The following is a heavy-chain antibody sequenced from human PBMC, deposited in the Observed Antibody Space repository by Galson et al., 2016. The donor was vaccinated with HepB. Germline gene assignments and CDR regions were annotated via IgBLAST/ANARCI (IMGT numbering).Heavy chain of an antibody. CDR1: GFSVRTSGVG. CDR3: ANRRTPHSLVSGGWSFDY. CDR2: IYWDNDK. D-gene: IGHD2-8*02. V-gene: IGHV2-5*02. Sequence: PALVKPTQTLTLTCTLSGFSVRTSGVGVAWIRQPPGKALEWLALIYWDNDKRYRPSLRSRLSISKDTSKNQVVLTMTNMDPEDTGTYYCANRRTPHSLVSGGWSFDYWGRGTPVIVSP. J-gene: IGHJ4*02.